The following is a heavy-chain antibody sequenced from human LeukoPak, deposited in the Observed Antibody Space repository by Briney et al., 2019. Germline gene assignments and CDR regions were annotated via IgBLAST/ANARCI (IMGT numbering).Heavy chain of an antibody. D-gene: IGHD2-2*01. Sequence: SQTLSLTCTVSGGSISSGDYYWSWIRQPPGKGLEWIGYIYYSGSTYYNPSLKSRVTISVDTSKNQFSLKLSSVTAADTAVYYCASSIVVVPAAMDYYYMDVCGKGTTVTVSS. CDR3: ASSIVVVPAAMDYYYMDV. V-gene: IGHV4-30-4*08. CDR2: IYYSGST. J-gene: IGHJ6*03. CDR1: GGSISSGDYY.